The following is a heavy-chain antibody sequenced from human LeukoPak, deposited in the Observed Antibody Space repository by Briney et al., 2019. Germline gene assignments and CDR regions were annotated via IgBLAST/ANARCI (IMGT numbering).Heavy chain of an antibody. D-gene: IGHD2-21*01. Sequence: SETLSLTCAVYGGSFSGYYWSWLRQPRGKGVEWIGEINHSGRTNYNPSLRRRVTISVDTSKNQFSLKLSSVTAADTAVYYCASGGESARYFDYWGQGTLVTVSS. CDR1: GGSFSGYY. J-gene: IGHJ4*02. CDR3: ASGGESARYFDY. CDR2: INHSGRT. V-gene: IGHV4-34*01.